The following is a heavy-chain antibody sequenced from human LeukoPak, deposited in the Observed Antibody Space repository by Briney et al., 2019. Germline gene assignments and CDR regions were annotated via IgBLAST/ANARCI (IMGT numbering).Heavy chain of an antibody. V-gene: IGHV3-43*02. J-gene: IGHJ4*02. CDR2: ISGDGGRT. D-gene: IGHD5-18*01. CDR3: AKDRFGGYSYGYVFDC. CDR1: GFTFDDYA. Sequence: GGSLRLSCAVSGFTFDDYAMHWVRQAPGKGLEWVSLISGDGGRTHYADSVKGRFTISRDNSKNSLYLQMNSLRTEDTALYYCAKDRFGGYSYGYVFDCWGQGSLVTVSS.